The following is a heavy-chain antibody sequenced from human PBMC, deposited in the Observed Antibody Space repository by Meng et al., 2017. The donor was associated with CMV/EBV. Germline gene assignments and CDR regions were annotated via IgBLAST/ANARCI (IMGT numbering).Heavy chain of an antibody. CDR2: ISAYNGNT. CDR1: GYTFTSYG. V-gene: IGHV1-18*01. Sequence: ASVKVSCKASGYTFTSYGISWVRQAPGQGLEWMGWISAYNGNTNYAQKFQGRVTMTTDTSTSTAYMELRSLRSDDTAVYYCARAGYCSSTSCPRAEYYYYYYGMDVWGQGTTVTVSS. J-gene: IGHJ6*02. D-gene: IGHD2-2*01. CDR3: ARAGYCSSTSCPRAEYYYYYYGMDV.